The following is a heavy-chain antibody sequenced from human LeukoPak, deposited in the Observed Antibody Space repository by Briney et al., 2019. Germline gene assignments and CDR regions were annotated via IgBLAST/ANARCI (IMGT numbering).Heavy chain of an antibody. CDR1: GGSFSSRPYY. D-gene: IGHD6-19*01. V-gene: IGHV4-61*02. CDR3: ARYSSGWPYYFDY. J-gene: IGHJ4*02. Sequence: PSETLSLTCTVSGGSFSSRPYYWSWIRQPAGKGLEWIGRIYTSGDTDYNPSLKSRVSISVDTSKNQFSLKLSSVTAADTAVYYCARYSSGWPYYFDYWGQGTLVTVSS. CDR2: IYTSGDT.